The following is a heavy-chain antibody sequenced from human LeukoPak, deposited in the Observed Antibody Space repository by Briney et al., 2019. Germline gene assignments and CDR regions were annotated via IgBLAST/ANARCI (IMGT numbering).Heavy chain of an antibody. CDR3: ARRVGLRWYYFDY. V-gene: IGHV4-34*01. CDR1: GGSLSGYN. J-gene: IGHJ4*02. D-gene: IGHD4-23*01. Sequence: SETLSLTCAVYGGSLSGYNWSWIPQPPRKGLERGGEINHSGSTNSNTPLKSRDTISQDTSKNQFSLTLSSVTAADTAVYYCARRVGLRWYYFDYWGQGTLVTVSS. CDR2: INHSGST.